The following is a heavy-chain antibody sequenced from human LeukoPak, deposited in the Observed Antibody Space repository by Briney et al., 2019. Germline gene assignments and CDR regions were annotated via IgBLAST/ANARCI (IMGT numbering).Heavy chain of an antibody. Sequence: PSETLSLTCTVSGGSISSYYWSWIRQPPGKGLEWLGYIYYSGSTNYNPSLKSRVTISVDTSKNQFSLKLSSVTAADTPVYYCARRGRWLQLGYFDYWGQGTLVTVSS. CDR3: ARRGRWLQLGYFDY. J-gene: IGHJ4*02. D-gene: IGHD5-24*01. CDR1: GGSISSYY. V-gene: IGHV4-59*12. CDR2: IYYSGST.